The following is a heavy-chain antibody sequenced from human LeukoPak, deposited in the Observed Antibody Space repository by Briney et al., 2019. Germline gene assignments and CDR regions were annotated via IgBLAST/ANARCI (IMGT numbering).Heavy chain of an antibody. J-gene: IGHJ4*02. CDR3: ARAFRSIFGEVIIGY. CDR1: GGTFSSYA. Sequence: ASXKVSCKAFGGTFSSYAISWVRQAPGQGLEWMGGIIPIFGTANYAQKFQGRVTITADESTSTAYMELSSLRSEDTAVYYCARAFRSIFGEVIIGYWGQGTLVTVSS. D-gene: IGHD3-3*01. CDR2: IIPIFGTA. V-gene: IGHV1-69*13.